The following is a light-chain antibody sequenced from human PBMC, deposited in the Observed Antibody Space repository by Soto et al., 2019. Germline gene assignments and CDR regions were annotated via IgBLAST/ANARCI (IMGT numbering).Light chain of an antibody. CDR2: GAS. J-gene: IGKJ3*01. V-gene: IGKV3-20*01. CDR1: QSVSSSY. Sequence: EIVLTQSPGTLSLSPGERATLSCRASQSVSSSYLAWYQQKPGQAPRLLIYGASSRATGIPDRFSGRGSGTDFILTISRLEPEDFAVYYCQQYGTSPPTFGPGTKVDIK. CDR3: QQYGTSPPT.